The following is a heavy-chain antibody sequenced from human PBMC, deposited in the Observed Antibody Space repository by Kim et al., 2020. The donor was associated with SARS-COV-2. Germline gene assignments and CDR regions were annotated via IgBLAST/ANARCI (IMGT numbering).Heavy chain of an antibody. CDR3: ATPMDV. CDR2: SSGSTI. J-gene: IGHJ6*02. Sequence: SSGSTIYYADSVKGRFTISRDNAKNSLYLQMNSLRAEDTAVYYCATPMDVWGQGTTVTVSS. V-gene: IGHV3-11*01.